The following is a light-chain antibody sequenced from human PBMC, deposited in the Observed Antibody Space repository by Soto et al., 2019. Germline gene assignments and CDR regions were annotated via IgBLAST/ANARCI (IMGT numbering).Light chain of an antibody. J-gene: IGKJ4*01. CDR1: QSIKTN. CDR2: EAS. V-gene: IGKV3-15*01. CDR3: QQYDDWPPRLT. Sequence: EIVMTQFPASLSVSPGERATLSCRARQSIKTNLAWYQHKPGQAPRLLMYEASTRATGIPTRFSGRGSGTEFTLTITSLQPEDFAVYFCQQYDDWPPRLTFGGGTRVELK.